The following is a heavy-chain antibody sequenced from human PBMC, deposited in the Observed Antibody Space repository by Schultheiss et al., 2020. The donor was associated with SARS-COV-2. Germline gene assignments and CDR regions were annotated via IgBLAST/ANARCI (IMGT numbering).Heavy chain of an antibody. CDR2: ISASGGST. CDR3: AREKAADDYGMDV. Sequence: GESLKISCAASGFTFSSYGMHWVRQAPGKGLEWVSGISASGGSTHYADSVKGRFTIPRDNSKNTVYLQMNSLAAEDTALYYCAREKAADDYGMDVWGQGATVTVSS. V-gene: IGHV3-23*01. CDR1: GFTFSSYG. J-gene: IGHJ6*02. D-gene: IGHD6-13*01.